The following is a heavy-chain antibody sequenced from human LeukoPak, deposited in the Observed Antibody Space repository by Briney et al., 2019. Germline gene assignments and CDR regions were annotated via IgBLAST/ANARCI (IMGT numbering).Heavy chain of an antibody. CDR2: INPSGGST. CDR3: ARTAGTWDFDY. CDR1: GYTFTSYY. V-gene: IGHV1-46*01. D-gene: IGHD6-19*01. J-gene: IGHJ4*02. Sequence: ASVKVSCKAYGYTFTSYYMYWVRQAPGQGLEWMGIINPSGGSTSYAQKFQGRVTMTRDTSTSTVYMELSSLRSEDTAVYYCARTAGTWDFDYWGQGTLVTVSS.